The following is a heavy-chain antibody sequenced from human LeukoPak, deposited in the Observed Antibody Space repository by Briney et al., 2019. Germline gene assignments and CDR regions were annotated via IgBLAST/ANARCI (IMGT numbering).Heavy chain of an antibody. CDR2: LNGGGDRK. V-gene: IGHV3-23*01. D-gene: IGHD5-24*01. CDR3: DGADY. CDR1: GFKFSHYA. Sequence: GGSLRLSCAASGFKFSHYAMGWVRQAPGKGLEWVSTLNGGGDRKHYADSVRGRFIISRDNSKNTLDLQMNNPRAEDTAVYYCDGADYWGQGTVVTVSS. J-gene: IGHJ4*02.